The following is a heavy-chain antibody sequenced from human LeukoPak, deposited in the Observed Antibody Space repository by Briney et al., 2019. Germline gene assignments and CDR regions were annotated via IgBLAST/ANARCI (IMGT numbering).Heavy chain of an antibody. J-gene: IGHJ4*02. CDR2: IKQDGSEK. D-gene: IGHD4-17*01. Sequence: GGSLRLSCAASGFTFSSYWMSWVRQAPGKGLEWVANIKQDGSEKYYVDSVKGRFTISRDNAKNSLYLQMNSLRAEDTAVYYCAGGSMGYGDYPCDYWGQGTLVTVSS. CDR3: AGGSMGYGDYPCDY. CDR1: GFTFSSYW. V-gene: IGHV3-7*01.